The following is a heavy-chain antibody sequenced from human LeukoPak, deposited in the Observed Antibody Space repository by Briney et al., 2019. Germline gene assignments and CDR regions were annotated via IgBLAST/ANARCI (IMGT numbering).Heavy chain of an antibody. J-gene: IGHJ4*02. V-gene: IGHV1-2*02. Sequence: ASVKVSCKASGYTFTGYYMHWVRQAPGQGLEWMGWINPNSGGTNYAQKFQGRVTMTRDTSISTAYMELSRLRSDDTAVYYCATVRAFVAVAGYDYWGQGTLVTVSS. D-gene: IGHD6-19*01. CDR3: ATVRAFVAVAGYDY. CDR1: GYTFTGYY. CDR2: INPNSGGT.